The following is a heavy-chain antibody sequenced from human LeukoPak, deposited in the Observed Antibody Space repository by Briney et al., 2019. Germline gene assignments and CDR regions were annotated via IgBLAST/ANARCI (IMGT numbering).Heavy chain of an antibody. CDR2: IKHSGST. Sequence: PSETLSLTCAVYGGSFSGYYWSWIRQPPGKGLEWIGEIKHSGSTNYNPSLKSRVTISVDTSKNQFSLKLSSVTAADTAVYYCARGGLRVRLRSFDPWGQGTLVTVSS. V-gene: IGHV4-34*01. CDR1: GGSFSGYY. D-gene: IGHD4-17*01. CDR3: ARGGLRVRLRSFDP. J-gene: IGHJ5*02.